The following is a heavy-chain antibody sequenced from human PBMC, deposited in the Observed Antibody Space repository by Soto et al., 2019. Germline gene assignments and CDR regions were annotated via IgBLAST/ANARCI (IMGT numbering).Heavy chain of an antibody. J-gene: IGHJ3*02. CDR3: ARDDAGRIWGSRRAFDI. D-gene: IGHD3-16*01. CDR2: IYSGGST. V-gene: IGHV3-66*01. Sequence: GGSLRLSCAASGFTVSSNYMSWVRQAPGKGLEWVSVIYSGGSTYYADSVKGRFTISRDNSKNTLYLQMNSLRAEDTAVYYCARDDAGRIWGSRRAFDIWGQGTMVTVSS. CDR1: GFTVSSNY.